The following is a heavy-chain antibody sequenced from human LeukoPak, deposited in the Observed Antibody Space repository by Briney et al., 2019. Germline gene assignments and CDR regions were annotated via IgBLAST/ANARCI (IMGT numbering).Heavy chain of an antibody. V-gene: IGHV3-7*01. CDR1: GFTFSSHW. Sequence: PGGSLRLSCAASGFTFSSHWMSWVRQAPGKGLEWVANIKQDGSEKYYVDSVKGRFTISRDNAKNSVYLQMNSLRAEDTAVYYCARDLGGDYFIDAFDIWGQGTMVTVSS. J-gene: IGHJ3*02. CDR2: IKQDGSEK. D-gene: IGHD4-17*01. CDR3: ARDLGGDYFIDAFDI.